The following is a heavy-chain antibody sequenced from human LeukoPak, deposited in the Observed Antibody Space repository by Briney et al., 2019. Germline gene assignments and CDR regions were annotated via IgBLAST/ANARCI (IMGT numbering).Heavy chain of an antibody. CDR1: GFTFSSYA. CDR2: ISYDGSNK. CDR3: ARDPYYYDSSGYYDY. D-gene: IGHD3-22*01. Sequence: GRSLRLSCAASGFTFSSYAMHWVRQAPGKGLEWMAIISYDGSNKYYADSVRGRFTISRDNSKNTLYLQMNSLRAEDTAVYYCARDPYYYDSSGYYDYWGQGTLVTVSS. J-gene: IGHJ4*02. V-gene: IGHV3-30*04.